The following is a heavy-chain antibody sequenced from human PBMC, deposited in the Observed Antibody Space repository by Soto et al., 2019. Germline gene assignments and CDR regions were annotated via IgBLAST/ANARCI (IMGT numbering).Heavy chain of an antibody. J-gene: IGHJ4*02. Sequence: QVQLVQSGAEVKRPGSSVKVSCKASGDTFAFYSINWVRQAPGLGLEWMGRINPILSMSNYAQRFQGRVTMTADKATSTADLGRKSLRSEDTDMYYCATSYGSGYRAFDYWGQGALVTVSS. V-gene: IGHV1-69*02. D-gene: IGHD3-10*01. CDR1: GDTFAFYS. CDR2: INPILSMS. CDR3: ATSYGSGYRAFDY.